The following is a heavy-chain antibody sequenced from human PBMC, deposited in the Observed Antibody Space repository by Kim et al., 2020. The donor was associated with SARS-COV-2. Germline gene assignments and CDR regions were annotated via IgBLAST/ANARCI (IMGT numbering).Heavy chain of an antibody. CDR3: ARLPHDSSGYIDS. V-gene: IGHV4-39*01. D-gene: IGHD3-22*01. CDR2: IYHSGST. CDR1: GDSISNSFYY. J-gene: IGHJ4*02. Sequence: SETLSLTCTVSGDSISNSFYYWGWIRQPPGKGLEWIGSIYHSGSTYDNPSRKSRVTISLDTSKNQFSLKLSSVTAADTAVYYCARLPHDSSGYIDSWGQGTLVTVSS.